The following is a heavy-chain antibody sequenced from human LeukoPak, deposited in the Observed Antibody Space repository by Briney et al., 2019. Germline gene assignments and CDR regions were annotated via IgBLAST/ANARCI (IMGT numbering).Heavy chain of an antibody. CDR3: AKDDTGYYYYYMDV. J-gene: IGHJ6*03. V-gene: IGHV3-30*02. Sequence: GGSLRLSCAASGFTFSSYGMHWVRQAPGKGLEWVAFIRYDGSNKYYADSVKGRFTISRDNSKNTLYLQMNSLRAEDTAVYYCAKDDTGYYYYYMDVWGKGTTVTISS. CDR1: GFTFSSYG. CDR2: IRYDGSNK.